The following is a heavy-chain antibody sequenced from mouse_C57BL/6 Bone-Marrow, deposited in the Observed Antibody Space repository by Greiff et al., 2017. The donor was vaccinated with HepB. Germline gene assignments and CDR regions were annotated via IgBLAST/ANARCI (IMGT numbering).Heavy chain of an antibody. V-gene: IGHV5-6*02. CDR3: ARRLGRSDY. D-gene: IGHD4-1*01. J-gene: IGHJ2*01. CDR1: GFTFSSYG. Sequence: EVNVVESGGDLVKPGGSLKLSCAASGFTFSSYGMSWVRQTPDKRLEWVATISSGGSYTYYPDSVKGRFTISRDNAKNTLYLQMSSLKSEDTAMYYCARRLGRSDYWGQGTTLTVSS. CDR2: ISSGGSYT.